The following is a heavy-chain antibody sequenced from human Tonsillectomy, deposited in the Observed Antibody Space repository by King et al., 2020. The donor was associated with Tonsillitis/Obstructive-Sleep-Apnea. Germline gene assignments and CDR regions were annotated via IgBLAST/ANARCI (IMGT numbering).Heavy chain of an antibody. D-gene: IGHD1-1*01. CDR3: ARDRSGPDY. Sequence: QLVQSGSEVKKPGASVKVSCKASGYTFTYYAVYWVLQAPGQRLEWIGWINPGTGNTKYSEKLQGRVNITRDTSASIAYLTLNSLRSEDTAVYYCARDRSGPDYWGQGSLVTVSS. CDR1: GYTFTYYA. CDR2: INPGTGNT. V-gene: IGHV1-3*01. J-gene: IGHJ4*02.